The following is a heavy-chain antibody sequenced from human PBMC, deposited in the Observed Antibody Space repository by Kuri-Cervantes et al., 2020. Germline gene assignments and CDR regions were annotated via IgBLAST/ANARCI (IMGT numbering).Heavy chain of an antibody. CDR3: ARGAHITMITAFDY. J-gene: IGHJ4*02. D-gene: IGHD3-22*01. CDR1: GFTFSSYG. V-gene: IGHV3-30*03. Sequence: GESLKISCAASGFTFSSYGMHWVRQAPGKGLEWVAVISYDGSNKYYADSVKGRFTISRDNSKNTLYLQMNSLRAEDTAVYYCARGAHITMITAFDYWGQGTLVTVSS. CDR2: ISYDGSNK.